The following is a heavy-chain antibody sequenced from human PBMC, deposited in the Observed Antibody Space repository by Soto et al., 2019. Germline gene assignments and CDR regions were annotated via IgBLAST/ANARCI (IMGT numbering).Heavy chain of an antibody. D-gene: IGHD2-15*01. V-gene: IGHV1-18*01. CDR1: GYTFSTSG. CDR3: ARAGAAPYYYYGMDV. J-gene: IGHJ6*02. CDR2: ISTYNGDT. Sequence: QVQLVQSGAEVRKPGASVKVSCKASGYTFSTSGMSWLRQAPGQGLEWMGGISTYNGDTNDAPKFQDRVTMTSYTSTSTVYMEVRSLRSDDTAVYYCARAGAAPYYYYGMDVWGQGTRVTVSS.